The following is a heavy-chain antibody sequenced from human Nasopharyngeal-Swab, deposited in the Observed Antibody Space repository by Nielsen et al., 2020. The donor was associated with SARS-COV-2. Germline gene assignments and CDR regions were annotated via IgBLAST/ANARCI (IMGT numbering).Heavy chain of an antibody. CDR1: GYTFTSYY. D-gene: IGHD2-2*01. J-gene: IGHJ4*02. CDR2: ISAYNGNT. CDR3: ARDIDIVVVPAAIGGDY. Sequence: ASVKVSCKASGYTFTSYYMHWVRQAPGQGLEWMGWISAYNGNTNYAQKLQGRVTMTTDTSTSTAYMELRSLRSDDTAVYYCARDIDIVVVPAAIGGDYWGQGTLVTVSS. V-gene: IGHV1-18*04.